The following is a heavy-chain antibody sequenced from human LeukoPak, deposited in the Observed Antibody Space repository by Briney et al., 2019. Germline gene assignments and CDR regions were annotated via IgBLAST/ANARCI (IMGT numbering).Heavy chain of an antibody. V-gene: IGHV3-74*01. Sequence: GGSLRLSCAASGFPFSGYWMHWFRQAPGKGLVWVSRIDDDGAGTTYADSVKGRFTISRDNAKNTLYLQMNSLRVEDTAVYYCARSASGYDAWGQGTLDTVSS. CDR1: GFPFSGYW. CDR3: ARSASGYDA. CDR2: IDDDGAGT. J-gene: IGHJ5*02. D-gene: IGHD5-12*01.